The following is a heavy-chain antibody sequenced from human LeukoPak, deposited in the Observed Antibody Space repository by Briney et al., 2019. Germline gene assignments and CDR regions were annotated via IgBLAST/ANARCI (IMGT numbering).Heavy chain of an antibody. Sequence: SSETLSLTCTVSGGSISSYYWSWIRQPPGKGLEWIGDIYYSGSTNYNPSLKSRVTISVDTSKNQFSLKLSSVTAADTAVYYCARTSWLQSSYYFDYWGRGTLVTVSS. CDR3: ARTSWLQSSYYFDY. CDR1: GGSISSYY. J-gene: IGHJ4*02. D-gene: IGHD5-24*01. CDR2: IYYSGST. V-gene: IGHV4-59*08.